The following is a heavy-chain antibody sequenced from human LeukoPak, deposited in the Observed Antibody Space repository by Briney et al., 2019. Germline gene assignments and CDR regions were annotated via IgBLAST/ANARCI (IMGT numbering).Heavy chain of an antibody. V-gene: IGHV3-23*01. Sequence: GGSLRLSCAASGFTFSTYAMSWVRQAPGKGLEWVSAISGSGGTTYYADSVKGRFTISRDNSKNTLYLHMNSLRAEDTAVYYCAKSYYYDSSGYYPPSPYDYWGQGTLVTVSS. CDR3: AKSYYYDSSGYYPPSPYDY. CDR1: GFTFSTYA. D-gene: IGHD3-22*01. CDR2: ISGSGGTT. J-gene: IGHJ4*02.